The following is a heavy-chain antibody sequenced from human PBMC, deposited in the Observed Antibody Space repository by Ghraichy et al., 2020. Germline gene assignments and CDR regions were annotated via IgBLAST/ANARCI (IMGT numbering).Heavy chain of an antibody. CDR3: ARGADFDY. V-gene: IGHV3-48*03. Sequence: GGSLRLSCAASGFTFSTSEMNWVRQAPGKGLEWVSYISSSGSAIYYADSVNGRFTISRDNAKNSLYLQMNSLRAEDSAVYYCARGADFDYWGQGTLVTVSS. CDR1: GFTFSTSE. CDR2: ISSSGSAI. D-gene: IGHD6-19*01. J-gene: IGHJ4*02.